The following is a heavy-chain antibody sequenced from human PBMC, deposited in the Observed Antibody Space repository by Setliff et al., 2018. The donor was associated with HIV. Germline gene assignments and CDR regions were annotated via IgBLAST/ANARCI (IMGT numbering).Heavy chain of an antibody. D-gene: IGHD3-22*01. J-gene: IGHJ4*02. V-gene: IGHV4-34*01. Sequence: ETLSLTCGVYGGSFSGLSWSWIRQTPEKGLEWIGQINDSGSTNYNPSLRSRVTMSIDTSKGQFSLRLFSLSAADTGVYYCASTYYDSVGFSPFDHWGQGTVVTVSS. CDR3: ASTYYDSVGFSPFDH. CDR2: INDSGST. CDR1: GGSFSGLS.